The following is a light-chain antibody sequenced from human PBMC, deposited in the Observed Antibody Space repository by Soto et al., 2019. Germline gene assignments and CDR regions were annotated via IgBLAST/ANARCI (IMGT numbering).Light chain of an antibody. CDR1: QGIRSD. J-gene: IGKJ1*01. Sequence: DIQMTQSPSSLSASVGDRVTITCRASQGIRSDLGWYQERPGKAPKRLIYVASSLQSGVPSRFSGSGSGTEFTLTISSLQPEDFATYYCLQHNSYPLTFGQGTKVEIK. V-gene: IGKV1-17*01. CDR2: VAS. CDR3: LQHNSYPLT.